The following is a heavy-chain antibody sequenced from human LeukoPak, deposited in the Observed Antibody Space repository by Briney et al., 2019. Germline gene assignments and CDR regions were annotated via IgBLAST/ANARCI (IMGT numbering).Heavy chain of an antibody. D-gene: IGHD3-10*01. Sequence: GASVKVSCKASGYTFTRYDINWVRQATGHGLEWMGWMNPNSGNTGYAQKFQGRVTITRNTSISTAYMELSSLRSEDTAVYYCASQVRGLPLGVWGKGTTVTVSS. V-gene: IGHV1-8*03. J-gene: IGHJ6*04. CDR2: MNPNSGNT. CDR3: ASQVRGLPLGV. CDR1: GYTFTRYD.